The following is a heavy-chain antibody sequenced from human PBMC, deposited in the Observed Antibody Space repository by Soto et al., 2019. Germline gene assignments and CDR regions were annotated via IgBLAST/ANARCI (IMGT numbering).Heavy chain of an antibody. CDR1: GYSFTSYW. CDR3: ARRCSGGSCPPYYYGMDV. J-gene: IGHJ6*02. Sequence: GESLKISCNGSGYSFTSYWISWVRQMPGKGLEWMGRIDPSDSYTNYSPSFQGHVTISADKSISTAYLQWSSLKASDTAMYYCARRCSGGSCPPYYYGMDVWGQGTTVTVSS. D-gene: IGHD2-15*01. V-gene: IGHV5-10-1*01. CDR2: IDPSDSYT.